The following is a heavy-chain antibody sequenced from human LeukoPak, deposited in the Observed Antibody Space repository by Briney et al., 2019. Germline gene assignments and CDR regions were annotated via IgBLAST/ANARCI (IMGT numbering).Heavy chain of an antibody. Sequence: GSLRLSCAASGFTFSSYGMHWVRQAPGKGLEWVAVIWYDGSNKYYADSVKGRFTISRDNSKNTLYLQMNSLRAEDTAVYYCAREQGYCSGGSCYSEGYFDYWGQGTLVTVSS. V-gene: IGHV3-33*01. CDR1: GFTFSSYG. J-gene: IGHJ4*02. CDR2: IWYDGSNK. CDR3: AREQGYCSGGSCYSEGYFDY. D-gene: IGHD2-15*01.